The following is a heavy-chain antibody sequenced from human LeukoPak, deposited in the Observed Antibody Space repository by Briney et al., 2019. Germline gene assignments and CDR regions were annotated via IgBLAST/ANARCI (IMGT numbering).Heavy chain of an antibody. D-gene: IGHD6-13*01. CDR1: GFTFSSYS. CDR3: ASDNGSSWPYYYYMDV. J-gene: IGHJ6*03. CDR2: ISSSSSYI. V-gene: IGHV3-21*01. Sequence: GGSLRLSCAASGFTFSSYSMNWVRQAPGKGLEWVSSISSSSSYIYYADSVKGRFTISRDNAKNSLYLQMNSLRAEDTAVYYCASDNGSSWPYYYYMDVWGKGTTVTVSS.